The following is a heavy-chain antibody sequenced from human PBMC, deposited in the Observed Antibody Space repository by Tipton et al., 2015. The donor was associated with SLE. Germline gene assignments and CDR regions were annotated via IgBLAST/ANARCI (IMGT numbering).Heavy chain of an antibody. Sequence: TLSLTCTVSGGSISSGGHYWSWIRQPAGKGLEWIGRIHASGSSGSTEYNPSLKSRVSMSLDTSKNQFSLNLTSVTAADTALYYCARGCSSSTCEPFYFFGMDVWGLSTTVTVPS. CDR2: IHASGSSGST. V-gene: IGHV4-61*02. D-gene: IGHD2-2*01. J-gene: IGHJ6*02. CDR3: ARGCSSSTCEPFYFFGMDV. CDR1: GGSISSGGHY.